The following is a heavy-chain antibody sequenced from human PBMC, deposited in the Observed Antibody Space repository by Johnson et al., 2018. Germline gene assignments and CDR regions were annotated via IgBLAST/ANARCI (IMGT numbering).Heavy chain of an antibody. V-gene: IGHV4-59*01. J-gene: IGHJ6*02. CDR3: ARGTYGSSWGRMDV. Sequence: QVQLQQWGPGLVKPSVPLALTCIVSGGSTSLYYWNWIRQPPGKGLEWIGHIYYSGSADYKPPLKSRVTLSVDTSKNQFSLSLRSVTAADTATYFCARGTYGSSWGRMDVWGQGTTVIVSS. D-gene: IGHD6-13*01. CDR2: IYYSGSA. CDR1: GGSTSLYY.